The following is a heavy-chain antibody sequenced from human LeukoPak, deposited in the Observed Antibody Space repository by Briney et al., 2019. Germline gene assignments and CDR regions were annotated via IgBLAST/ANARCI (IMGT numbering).Heavy chain of an antibody. D-gene: IGHD2-15*01. Sequence: GGSLRLSCAASGFTFSSYSMNWVRQAPGKGLEWVSSISGSSSYIYYADSVKGRFTISRDNAKNSLYLQMNSLRAEDTAVYYCARVDGYCSGGSCYIEDYWGQGTLVTVSS. J-gene: IGHJ4*02. V-gene: IGHV3-21*01. CDR1: GFTFSSYS. CDR3: ARVDGYCSGGSCYIEDY. CDR2: ISGSSSYI.